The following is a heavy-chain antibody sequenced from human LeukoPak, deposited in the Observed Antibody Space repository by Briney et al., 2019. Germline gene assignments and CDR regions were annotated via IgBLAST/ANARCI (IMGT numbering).Heavy chain of an antibody. D-gene: IGHD2-21*02. V-gene: IGHV1-69*05. Sequence: SVKVSCKASGYTFTSYDINWVRQAPGQGLEWMGGIIPIFGTANYAQKFQGRVTITTDESTSTAYMELSSLRSEDTAVYYCARGRVVVTADYYFDYWGQGTLVTVSS. J-gene: IGHJ4*02. CDR2: IIPIFGTA. CDR3: ARGRVVVTADYYFDY. CDR1: GYTFTSYD.